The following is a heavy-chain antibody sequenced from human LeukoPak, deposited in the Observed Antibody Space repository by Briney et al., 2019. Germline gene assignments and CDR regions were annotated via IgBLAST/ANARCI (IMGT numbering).Heavy chain of an antibody. V-gene: IGHV4-61*01. D-gene: IGHD1-7*01. CDR1: GASVSIDTYY. Sequence: SETLSLTCSISGASVSIDTYYWSWIRQPPGKGLEWIGYFYYSGSTKYNPSLKSRVTISGDMSKNQFSLSLTSVTAADTAIYCCARALPSGNYFFDYWGQGTLVTVSS. J-gene: IGHJ4*02. CDR3: ARALPSGNYFFDY. CDR2: FYYSGST.